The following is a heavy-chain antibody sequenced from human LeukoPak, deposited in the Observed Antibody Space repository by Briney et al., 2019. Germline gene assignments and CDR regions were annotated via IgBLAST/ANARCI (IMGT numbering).Heavy chain of an antibody. CDR1: GGSFSGYY. V-gene: IGHV4-34*01. J-gene: IGHJ4*02. CDR2: INHSGST. D-gene: IGHD3-9*01. Sequence: SETLSLTCAVYGGSFSGYYWSWIRQPPGKGLEWIGEINHSGSTNYNPSLKSRVTISVDTSKNQFSLKLSSVTAADTAVYYCARHSRTYYDILTGPYGGYFDYWGQRTLVTVSS. CDR3: ARHSRTYYDILTGPYGGYFDY.